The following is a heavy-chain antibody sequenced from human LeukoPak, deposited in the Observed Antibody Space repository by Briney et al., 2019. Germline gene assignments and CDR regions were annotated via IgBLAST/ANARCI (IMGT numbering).Heavy chain of an antibody. CDR2: ISAYNGNT. CDR1: GYTFTSYG. V-gene: IGHV1-18*01. D-gene: IGHD6-19*01. J-gene: IGHJ5*02. Sequence: ASVKVSCKASGYTFTSYGISWVRQAPGQGLEWMGWISAYNGNTNYAQKLQGRVTMTTDTSTSTAYMELRSPRSDDTAVYYCARVNSIAVAGENWFDPWGQGTLVTVSS. CDR3: ARVNSIAVAGENWFDP.